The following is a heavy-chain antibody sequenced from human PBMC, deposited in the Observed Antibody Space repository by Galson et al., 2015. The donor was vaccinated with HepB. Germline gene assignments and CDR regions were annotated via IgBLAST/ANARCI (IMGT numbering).Heavy chain of an antibody. CDR1: GGSFSDYS. CDR2: INHSGST. J-gene: IGHJ6*02. D-gene: IGHD4-17*01. Sequence: QVQLQESGPGLVKPSETLSLTCAVYGGSFSDYSWSWIRQLPGKGLEWIGEINHSGSTNYNPSLKSRVTISVDTSKNQFSLKLSSGTAADTAVYYCARLGRLDYGDYGQGYYYYYGMDVWGQGTTVTVSS. V-gene: IGHV4-34*10. CDR3: ARLGRLDYGDYGQGYYYYYGMDV.